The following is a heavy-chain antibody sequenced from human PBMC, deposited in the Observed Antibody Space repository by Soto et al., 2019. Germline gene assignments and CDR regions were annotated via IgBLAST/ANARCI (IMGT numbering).Heavy chain of an antibody. D-gene: IGHD1-7*01. CDR2: IIPIFGTA. CDR3: ARIPTGTTSWFDP. J-gene: IGHJ5*02. V-gene: IGHV1-69*13. Sequence: GASVKVSCKASGGTFSSYAISWVRQAPGQGLEWMGGIIPIFGTANYAQKFQGRVTITADESTSTAYMELSSLRSEDTAVYYCARIPTGTTSWFDPWGQGTLVTVSS. CDR1: GGTFSSYA.